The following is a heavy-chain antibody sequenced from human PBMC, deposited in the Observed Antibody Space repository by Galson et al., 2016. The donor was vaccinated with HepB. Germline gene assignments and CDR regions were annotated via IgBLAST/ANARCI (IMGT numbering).Heavy chain of an antibody. CDR1: SGSVTITNYY. D-gene: IGHD2-15*01. CDR3: ARDEDVGWGPCSGGKCYSRHFDP. V-gene: IGHV4-39*02. J-gene: IGHJ5*01. Sequence: SETLSLTCTVSSGSVTITNYYWAWIRQPPGQGLQWIGSIHSSGSTNLNPSLTSPLTISVNTSKNHFSLELGSVTAADTAVYYCARDEDVGWGPCSGGKCYSRHFDPWGQGTLVTVSS. CDR2: IHSSGST.